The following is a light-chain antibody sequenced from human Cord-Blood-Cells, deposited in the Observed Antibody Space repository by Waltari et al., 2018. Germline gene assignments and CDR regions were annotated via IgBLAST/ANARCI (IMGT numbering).Light chain of an antibody. V-gene: IGKV1-5*01. CDR3: QQYNSYSYT. CDR2: DAS. CDR1: QSISSW. J-gene: IGKJ2*01. Sequence: DIQMTQSPSTLSASVGDRVTITCRASQSISSWLAWYQQKPGKAPKLLIQDASSLESGVPSRFSGSGSGTEFTLTISSLQPDDFATYDCQQYNSYSYTFGQGTKLEIK.